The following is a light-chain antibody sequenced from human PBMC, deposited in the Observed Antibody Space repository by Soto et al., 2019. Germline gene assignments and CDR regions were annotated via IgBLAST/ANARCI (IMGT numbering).Light chain of an antibody. J-gene: IGKJ5*01. CDR2: GAS. V-gene: IGKV3-20*01. CDR1: QSVSSSD. CDR3: QQYGSSIT. Sequence: EIVLTQSPGTLSLSPWERATLSCRASQSVSSSDLAWYQQKPGQAPRLLIYGASSRATGIPDRFSGSGSGTDFTLTISRLESEDFTVYYCQQYGSSITFGQGTRLEIK.